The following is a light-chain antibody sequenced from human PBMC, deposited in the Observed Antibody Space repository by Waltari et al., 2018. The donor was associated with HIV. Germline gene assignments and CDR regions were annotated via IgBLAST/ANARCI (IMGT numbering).Light chain of an antibody. CDR3: ASHAGSKDV. Sequence: QSALTQPPSASGSPGQSVTITCTGTSSDIGAYHYVSWFQPHPGKAPKLMIFDVSKRPSGVPDRFSGYKSGNTASLTVSGLQAEDEADYYCASHAGSKDVFGGGTKLTVL. CDR1: SSDIGAYHY. CDR2: DVS. J-gene: IGLJ2*01. V-gene: IGLV2-8*01.